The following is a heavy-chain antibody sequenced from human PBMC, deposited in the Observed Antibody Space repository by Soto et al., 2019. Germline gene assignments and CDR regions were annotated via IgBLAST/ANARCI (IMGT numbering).Heavy chain of an antibody. Sequence: SVKVSCKASGGTFSSYAISWVRQAPGQGLEWMGGIIPIFGTANYAQKFQGRVTITADESTSTAYMELSSLRSEDTAVYYCAKGTPYYYDSSGYSYYFDYWGQGTLVTDS. CDR3: AKGTPYYYDSSGYSYYFDY. D-gene: IGHD3-22*01. V-gene: IGHV1-69*13. J-gene: IGHJ4*02. CDR2: IIPIFGTA. CDR1: GGTFSSYA.